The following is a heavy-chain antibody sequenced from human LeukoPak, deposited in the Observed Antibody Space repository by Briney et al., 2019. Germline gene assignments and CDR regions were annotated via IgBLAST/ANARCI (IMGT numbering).Heavy chain of an antibody. Sequence: SETLSLTCSVSGGSVTSGGFYWGWLCQPPGKGPEWIATIYYTGSTYYNPSLNSHVTVSIDTSKNQFSLRLTSVTATDTAVYHCARHSGSGSLSRPFDPWGQGTLVTVSS. CDR2: IYYTGST. CDR3: ARHSGSGSLSRPFDP. J-gene: IGHJ5*02. CDR1: GGSVTSGGFY. D-gene: IGHD3-10*01. V-gene: IGHV4-39*01.